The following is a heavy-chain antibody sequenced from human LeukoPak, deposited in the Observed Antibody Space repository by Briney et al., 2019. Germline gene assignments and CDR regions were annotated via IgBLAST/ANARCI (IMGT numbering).Heavy chain of an antibody. J-gene: IGHJ5*01. CDR1: GYTFSTYY. V-gene: IGHV1-46*01. D-gene: IGHD3-3*01. CDR3: ARDTRPRNTIFGGVYFWGYNWVDP. Sequence: ASVKVSCKASGYTFSTYYMHWVRQAPGQGLEWMGVVNPSGGRTTYAQRFQGRVILTRDTSTNTVYMELSSLRSEDTAVYYCARDTRPRNTIFGGVYFWGYNWVDPWGQGTPGTVSS. CDR2: VNPSGGRT.